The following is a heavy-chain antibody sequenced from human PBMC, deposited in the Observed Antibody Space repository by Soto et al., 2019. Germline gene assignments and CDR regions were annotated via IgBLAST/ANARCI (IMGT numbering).Heavy chain of an antibody. J-gene: IGHJ6*02. D-gene: IGHD4-17*01. CDR2: ISSSSTI. CDR1: GVTFSSYS. CDR3: ASEYDYGDLNYYYYGMDV. V-gene: IGHV3-48*02. Sequence: EVQLVESGGGLVQPGGSLRISCAASGVTFSSYSMNWVRQAPGKGLEWVSYISSSSTIYYADSVKGRFTISRDNAKNSLYLQMNSLRDEDTAVYYCASEYDYGDLNYYYYGMDVWGQGTTVTVSS.